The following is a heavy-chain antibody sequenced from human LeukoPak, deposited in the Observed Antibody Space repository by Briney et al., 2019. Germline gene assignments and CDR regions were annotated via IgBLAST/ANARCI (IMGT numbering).Heavy chain of an antibody. D-gene: IGHD5-24*01. Sequence: GTLSLTCAVSGASITSSHWWSWARQPPGKGLEWVSLIGASGESTYYADSVKGRFTISRDNSKNTLSLQMNSLRVEDTAMYFCAKDIQLSTWGLGTMVTVSS. CDR1: GASITSSH. CDR3: AKDIQLST. CDR2: IGASGEST. V-gene: IGHV3-23*01. J-gene: IGHJ3*01.